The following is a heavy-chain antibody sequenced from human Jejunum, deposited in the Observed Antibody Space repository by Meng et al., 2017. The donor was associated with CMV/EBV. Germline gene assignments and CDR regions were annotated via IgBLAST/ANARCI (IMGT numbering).Heavy chain of an antibody. V-gene: IGHV4-30-4*01. CDR1: GGSMSSGNYY. CDR2: IHHSGSA. J-gene: IGHJ4*02. Sequence: HVRLQESGPGIVELPQTLSLTCTVSGGSMSSGNYYWSWIRQPPGKGLEWIGYIHHSGSAYYNPSLKSRVSISVDTSKNQFSLNLNSMTAADTAVYYCASFDHIPRRNYFDYWGQGTLVTVSS. CDR3: ASFDHIPRRNYFDY. D-gene: IGHD2-21*01.